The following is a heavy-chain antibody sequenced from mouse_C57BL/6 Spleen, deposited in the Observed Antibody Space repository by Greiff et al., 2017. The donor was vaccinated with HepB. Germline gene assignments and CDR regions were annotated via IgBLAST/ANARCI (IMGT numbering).Heavy chain of an antibody. D-gene: IGHD1-1*01. CDR1: GYTFTDYN. CDR2: INPNNGGT. J-gene: IGHJ2*01. V-gene: IGHV1-18*01. CDR3: ARSPYYGLHFDY. Sequence: EVQLQESGPELVKPGASVKIPCKASGYTFTDYNMDWVKQSHGKSLEWIGDINPNNGGTIYNQKFKGKATLTVDKSSSTAYMELRSLTSEDTAVYYCARSPYYGLHFDYWGQGTTLTVSS.